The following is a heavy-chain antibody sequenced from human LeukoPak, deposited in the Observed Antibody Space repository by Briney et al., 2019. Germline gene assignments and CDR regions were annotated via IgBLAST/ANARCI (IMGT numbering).Heavy chain of an antibody. CDR3: ARGWGSAMIRGLAGDS. D-gene: IGHD3-10*01. CDR2: INPVGLT. CDR1: GGSVNSSS. J-gene: IGHJ5*02. Sequence: SETLSLTCGVSGGSVNSSSWSWICQPPGKGLEWIGEINPVGLTNYNPSLKSRVTISADTSKSQFSLHVTSVTAADTAMYYCARGWGSAMIRGLAGDSWGQGTLVTVSS. V-gene: IGHV4-34*01.